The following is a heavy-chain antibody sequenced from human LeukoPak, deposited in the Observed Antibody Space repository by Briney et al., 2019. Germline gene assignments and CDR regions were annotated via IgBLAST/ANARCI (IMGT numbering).Heavy chain of an antibody. CDR2: TSSDLNVK. CDR3: AREGXYGSXXPPXLYFDY. V-gene: IGHV3-30-3*01. J-gene: IGHJ4*02. CDR1: GFTFRNYV. D-gene: IGHD3-10*01. Sequence: GGSLRLSCAASGFTFRNYVIHWVRQAPGKGLEWVAVTSSDLNVKLYADSVKGRFTISRDNSRSTLYLQMNSLRPEDTAIYYCAREGXYGSXXPPXLYFDYWGQGTLVTVSS.